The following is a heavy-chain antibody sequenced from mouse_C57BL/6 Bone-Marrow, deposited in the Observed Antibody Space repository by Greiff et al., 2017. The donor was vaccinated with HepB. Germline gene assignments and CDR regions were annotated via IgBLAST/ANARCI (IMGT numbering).Heavy chain of an antibody. CDR1: GFSFNTYA. V-gene: IGHV10-1*01. Sequence: GGGLVQPKGSLKLSCAASGFSFNTYAMTWVRQAPGKGLEWVARIRSKSNNYATYYADSVKDRFTISRDDSESMLYLQMNNLKTEDTAMHYCVRHYYGSSLFAYWGQGTLVTVSA. CDR3: VRHYYGSSLFAY. CDR2: IRSKSNNYAT. J-gene: IGHJ3*01. D-gene: IGHD1-1*01.